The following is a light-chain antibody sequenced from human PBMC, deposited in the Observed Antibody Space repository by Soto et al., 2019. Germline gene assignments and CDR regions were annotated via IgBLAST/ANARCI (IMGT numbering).Light chain of an antibody. V-gene: IGKV3-20*01. CDR2: GAS. CDR3: QHSDTALPSIP. J-gene: IGKJ3*01. Sequence: MGLTQSPDTVSLSQGGRASVSCRASQSVSSDYLVWYQQRPGQAPRLLIYGASRRDTGIPERFSGSGSGTDFILTISRLEPEDFAVYHCQHSDTALPSIPFAPGTKADI. CDR1: QSVSSDY.